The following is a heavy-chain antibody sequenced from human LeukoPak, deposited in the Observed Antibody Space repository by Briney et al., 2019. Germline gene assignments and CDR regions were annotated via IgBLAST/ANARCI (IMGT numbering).Heavy chain of an antibody. CDR2: IYTSGNT. D-gene: IGHD3-22*01. CDR3: ARGRAWVVITLGEFDY. J-gene: IGHJ4*02. V-gene: IGHV4-4*07. Sequence: PSETLSLTCTVSGGSINNYFWSWIRQPAGKGLEWIGRIYTSGNTNYNPSLKSRVTMSVDTSKNQFSLKLSSVTAADTAVYYCARGRAWVVITLGEFDYWGQGALVTVSS. CDR1: GGSINNYF.